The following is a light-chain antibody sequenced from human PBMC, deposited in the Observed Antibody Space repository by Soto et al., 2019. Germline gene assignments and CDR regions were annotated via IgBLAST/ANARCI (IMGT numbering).Light chain of an antibody. J-gene: IGKJ1*01. CDR1: QSVSRN. V-gene: IGKV3-15*01. CDR3: QQYYNCPRT. CDR2: GAS. Sequence: EIVMTQSPATLSVSPGERATLSCWASQSVSRNLTRYQQKSGQAPRHPMYGASNRASGIPGRLRGRGSWTKFTLTISSLQSEDFALYYCQQYYNCPRTFGQGTKV.